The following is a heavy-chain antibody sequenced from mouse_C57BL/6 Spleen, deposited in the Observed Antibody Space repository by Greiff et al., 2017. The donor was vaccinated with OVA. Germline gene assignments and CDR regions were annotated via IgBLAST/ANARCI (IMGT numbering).Heavy chain of an antibody. CDR3: ARPYGSSSWFAY. CDR2: IYPGSGST. V-gene: IGHV1-55*01. D-gene: IGHD1-1*01. J-gene: IGHJ3*01. CDR1: GYTFTSYW. Sequence: QVQLQQSGAELVKPGASVKMSCKASGYTFTSYWITWVKQRPGQGLEWIGDIYPGSGSTNYNEKFKSKATLTVDTSSSTAYMQLSSLTSEDSAVYYCARPYGSSSWFAYWGQGTLVTVSA.